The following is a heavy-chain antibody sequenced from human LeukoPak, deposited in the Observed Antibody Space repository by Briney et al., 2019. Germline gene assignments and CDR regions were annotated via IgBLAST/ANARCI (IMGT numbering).Heavy chain of an antibody. CDR2: IYYSGLT. J-gene: IGHJ5*02. V-gene: IGHV4-39*01. CDR3: ARLSHLGGFGP. D-gene: IGHD3-16*01. Sequence: SETLSLTCTVSGGSISSTNYYWGWIRQPPGKGLEWIGAIYYSGLTYYNPSLKSRVTISVDTSKNQFSLQLTSVTATDTAVYYCARLSHLGGFGPWGQGTLATVSS. CDR1: GGSISSTNYY.